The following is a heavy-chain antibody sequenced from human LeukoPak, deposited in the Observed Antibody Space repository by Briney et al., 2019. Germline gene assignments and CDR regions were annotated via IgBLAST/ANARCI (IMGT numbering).Heavy chain of an antibody. CDR2: ISSSSSTI. D-gene: IGHD3-9*01. CDR3: ARDARKYYDILTGYPSYFDL. V-gene: IGHV3-48*01. CDR1: GFAFSSYS. J-gene: IGHJ2*01. Sequence: GGSLRLSCAASGFAFSSYSMHWVRQAPGKGLEWVSYISSSSSTIYYADSVKGRFTISRDNAKNSLYLQMNSLRAEDTAVYYCARDARKYYDILTGYPSYFDLWGRGTLVTVSS.